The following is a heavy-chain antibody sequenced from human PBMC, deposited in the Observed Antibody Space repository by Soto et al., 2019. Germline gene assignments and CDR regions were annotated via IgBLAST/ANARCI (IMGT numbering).Heavy chain of an antibody. Sequence: GGSLRLSCAASGFTLRSFTMNWVRQAPGKGLEWVSTISSNSAYIYYTDALRGRFTISRDNAKNSLHLQMNSLRAEDTAVYYCTRDASRDSSARGWFDPWGPGTLVTVSS. J-gene: IGHJ5*02. CDR2: ISSNSAYI. V-gene: IGHV3-21*01. CDR3: TRDASRDSSARGWFDP. D-gene: IGHD6-13*01. CDR1: GFTLRSFT.